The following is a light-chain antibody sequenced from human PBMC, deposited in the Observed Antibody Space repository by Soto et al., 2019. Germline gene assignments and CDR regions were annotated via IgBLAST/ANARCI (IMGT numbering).Light chain of an antibody. CDR2: SAS. V-gene: IGKV1-39*01. CDR3: QQYGFSPTWT. J-gene: IGKJ1*01. Sequence: DIQMTQSPSSLSASVGDRVTITCRASRSINTYVNWYQQRPGKAPELLIYSASSLHTGVPSRFSGSGSGTDFTLTVSRLEPEDLAVYYCQQYGFSPTWTFGQGTKVEIK. CDR1: RSINTY.